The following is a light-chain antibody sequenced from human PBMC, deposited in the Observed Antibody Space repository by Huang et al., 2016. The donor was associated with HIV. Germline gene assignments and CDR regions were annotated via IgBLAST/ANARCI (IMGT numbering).Light chain of an antibody. Sequence: ELVLTQSQGTLSLSPGEGATLSCRASQSVSSTYLAWYQQKPAQAPRLLIYGASSRATGIPDRFSGSWSGTDFTLSISRLEPEDFAVYYCQHYGSSPLTFGGGTKVEIK. CDR1: QSVSSTY. J-gene: IGKJ4*01. CDR2: GAS. V-gene: IGKV3-20*01. CDR3: QHYGSSPLT.